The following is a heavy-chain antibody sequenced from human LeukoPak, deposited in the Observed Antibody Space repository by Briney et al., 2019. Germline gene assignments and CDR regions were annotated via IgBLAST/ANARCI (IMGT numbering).Heavy chain of an antibody. V-gene: IGHV4-39*07. D-gene: IGHD3-10*01. Sequence: SETLSLTCTVSGGSISSSSYYWSWIRQPPGKGLEWIGEINHSGSTNYNPSLKSRVTISVDTSKNQFSLKLSSVTAADTAVYYCAREDYYGSGSNGGDYWGQGTLVTVSS. CDR3: AREDYYGSGSNGGDY. CDR1: GGSISSSSYY. J-gene: IGHJ4*02. CDR2: INHSGST.